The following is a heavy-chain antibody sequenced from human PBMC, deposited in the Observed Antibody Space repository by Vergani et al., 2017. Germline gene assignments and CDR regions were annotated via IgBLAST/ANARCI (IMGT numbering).Heavy chain of an antibody. CDR1: GGSISSGSYY. V-gene: IGHV4-61*02. Sequence: QVQLQESGPGLVKPSQTLSLTCTVSGGSISSGSYYWSWIRQPAGKGLGWIGRIYTSGSTNYNPSLKSRVTMSVDTSKNQFSLKLSAVTAADTAVYYCAREINPPSLAWFPDVWGKGTSVTVSS. CDR3: AREINPPSLAWFPDV. J-gene: IGHJ6*03. D-gene: IGHD3-3*01. CDR2: IYTSGST.